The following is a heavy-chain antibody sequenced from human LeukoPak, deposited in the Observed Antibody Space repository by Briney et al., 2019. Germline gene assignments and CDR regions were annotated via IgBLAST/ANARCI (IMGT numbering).Heavy chain of an antibody. CDR1: GFTFSSYE. V-gene: IGHV3-48*03. CDR3: ASSTPLTSFDY. Sequence: PGGSLRLSCAASGFTFSSYEMSWVRQAPGKGLEWVSYISSSGSTIYYADSVKGRFTISRDNAKNSLYLQMNSLRAEDTAVYYCASSTPLTSFDYWGQGTLVTVSS. D-gene: IGHD3-10*01. CDR2: ISSSGSTI. J-gene: IGHJ4*02.